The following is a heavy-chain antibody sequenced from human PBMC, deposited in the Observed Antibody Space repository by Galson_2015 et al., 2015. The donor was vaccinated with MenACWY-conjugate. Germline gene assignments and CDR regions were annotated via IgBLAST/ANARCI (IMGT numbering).Heavy chain of an antibody. CDR2: IRSKPNSYAT. CDR3: TRLFDYGYDY. Sequence: SLRLSCAASGFSISGSAMHWVRQASGKGLEWVGRIRSKPNSYATAYAAPVKGRFTVSRDDSKNTAYLQMNSLKTEDTAVYYCTRLFDYGYDYWGQGTLVTVSS. D-gene: IGHD4-17*01. J-gene: IGHJ4*02. V-gene: IGHV3-73*01. CDR1: GFSISGSA.